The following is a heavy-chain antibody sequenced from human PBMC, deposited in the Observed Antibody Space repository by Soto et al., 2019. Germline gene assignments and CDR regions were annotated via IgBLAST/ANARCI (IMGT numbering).Heavy chain of an antibody. D-gene: IGHD2-2*01. CDR1: GFAFSSYT. CDR3: AREHATYYFDN. J-gene: IGHJ4*02. V-gene: IGHV3-30-3*01. CDR2: ISYDGVNK. Sequence: GGSLRLSCAASGFAFSSYTIHFFRQAPGKGLEWVAAISYDGVNKYYADSVKGRFTISRDNSKNTLHLHMSSLRDEDTAVYYCAREHATYYFDNWGQGTLVTVSS.